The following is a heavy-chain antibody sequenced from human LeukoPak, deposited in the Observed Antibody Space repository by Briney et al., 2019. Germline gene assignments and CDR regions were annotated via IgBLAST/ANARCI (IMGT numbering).Heavy chain of an antibody. Sequence: PGGSLRLSCAASGFTFSSYGMHWVRQAPGKGLEWVAVISYDGSNKYYADSVKGRFTISRDNSKNTLYLQMNSLRAEDTAVYYCARGLTGPTDYWGQGTLVTVSS. CDR2: ISYDGSNK. J-gene: IGHJ4*02. D-gene: IGHD4/OR15-4a*01. CDR1: GFTFSSYG. CDR3: ARGLTGPTDY. V-gene: IGHV3-30*19.